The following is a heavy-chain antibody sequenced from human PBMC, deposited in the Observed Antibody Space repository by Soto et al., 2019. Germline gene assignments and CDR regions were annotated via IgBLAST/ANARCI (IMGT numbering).Heavy chain of an antibody. CDR2: IYDGGTT. CDR1: GGSISSGDYY. J-gene: IGHJ4*02. Sequence: PSETLSLTCTVSGGSISSGDYYWSWIRQLPGKDLEWIAYIYDGGTTYSSPSLKGRVTISADTSETQFSLKLSSVSAADTAVYYCARGPSGDKIDYWGQGIQVTVSS. V-gene: IGHV4-30-4*08. CDR3: ARGPSGDKIDY. D-gene: IGHD7-27*01.